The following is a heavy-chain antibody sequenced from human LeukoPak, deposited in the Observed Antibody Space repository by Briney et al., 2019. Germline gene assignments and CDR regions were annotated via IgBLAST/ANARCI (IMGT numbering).Heavy chain of an antibody. D-gene: IGHD6-6*01. CDR2: IFTSGST. J-gene: IGHJ4*02. CDR3: ARYSSSSLGAGGFDY. V-gene: IGHV4-4*08. Sequence: SETLSLTCTVSGDSISTYYWSWIRQPPGKGLEWIGYIFTSGSTNYNPSLKSRVTISVDTSKNQFSLKLSSVTAADTAVYYCARYSSSSLGAGGFDYWGQGILVTVSS. CDR1: GDSISTYY.